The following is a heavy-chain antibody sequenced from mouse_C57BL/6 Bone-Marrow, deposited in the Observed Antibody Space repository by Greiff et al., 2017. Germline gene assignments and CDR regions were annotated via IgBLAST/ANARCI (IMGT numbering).Heavy chain of an antibody. CDR3: ARHEEGLWLRRSWFAY. J-gene: IGHJ3*01. V-gene: IGHV1-62-2*01. Sequence: VQLQQSGAELVKPGASVKLSCKASGYTFTEYTIHWVKQRSGQGLEWIGWFYPGSGSIKYNEKFKDKATLTADKSSSPVYMELSRLTSEDSAVYFCARHEEGLWLRRSWFAYWGQGTLVTVSA. D-gene: IGHD2-2*01. CDR2: FYPGSGSI. CDR1: GYTFTEYT.